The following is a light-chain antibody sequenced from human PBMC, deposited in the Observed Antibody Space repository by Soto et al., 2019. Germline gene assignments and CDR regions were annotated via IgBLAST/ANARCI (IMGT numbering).Light chain of an antibody. CDR2: NVS. CDR3: TSYTSSSTYV. Sequence: QAVVTQPASVYGSPGQSITISCTGTSSDVGGHNSVSWYQQHPGKAPKLMIYNVSNRPSGVSNRFSGSKSGNTASLTISGLLAEDEADYYCTSYTSSSTYVFGAGTKLTVL. J-gene: IGLJ1*01. CDR1: SSDVGGHNS. V-gene: IGLV2-14*01.